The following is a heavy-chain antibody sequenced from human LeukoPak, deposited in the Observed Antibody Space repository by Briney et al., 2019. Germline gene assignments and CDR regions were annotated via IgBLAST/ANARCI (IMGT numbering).Heavy chain of an antibody. CDR2: INHSGST. J-gene: IGHJ4*02. D-gene: IGHD4-11*01. Sequence: SETLSLTCAVYGGSFSGYYWSWIRQPPGKGLEWIGEINHSGSTNHNPSLKSRVTISVDTSKNQFSLKLSSVTAADTAVYYCARGPDSKAIDYWGQGTLVTVSS. V-gene: IGHV4-34*01. CDR1: GGSFSGYY. CDR3: ARGPDSKAIDY.